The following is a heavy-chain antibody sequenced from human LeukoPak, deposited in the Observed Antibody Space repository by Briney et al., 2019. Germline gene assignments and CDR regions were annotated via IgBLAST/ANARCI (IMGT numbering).Heavy chain of an antibody. CDR3: ARDLGSSATSTNWFDP. J-gene: IGHJ5*02. D-gene: IGHD6-6*01. CDR1: GYTFTSYY. Sequence: ASVKVSCKASGYTFTSYYIHWVRQAPGQGLEWMGIINPSGGSTSYAQKLQGRVTMTRDASTSTLYMELSSLRSEDTAVYYCARDLGSSATSTNWFDPWGQGTLVTVSS. CDR2: INPSGGST. V-gene: IGHV1-46*01.